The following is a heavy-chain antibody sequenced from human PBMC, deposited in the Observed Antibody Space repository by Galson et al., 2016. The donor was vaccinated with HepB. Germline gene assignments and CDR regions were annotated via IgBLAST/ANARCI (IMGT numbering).Heavy chain of an antibody. J-gene: IGHJ5*02. CDR1: GYTFTSYD. Sequence: SVKVSCKASGYTFTSYDITRVRQAAGQGLEWMGWMNPRNDNTGYAQKFQGRVIMTGNTSISTAYMELSSLKSEDTAVYYCTRVPKYCTGGSCYAEGWGDSWGQGTLVTVSS. V-gene: IGHV1-8*01. CDR2: MNPRNDNT. D-gene: IGHD2-15*01. CDR3: TRVPKYCTGGSCYAEGWGDS.